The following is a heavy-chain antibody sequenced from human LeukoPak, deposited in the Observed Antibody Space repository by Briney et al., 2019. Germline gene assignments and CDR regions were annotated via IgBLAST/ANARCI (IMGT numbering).Heavy chain of an antibody. D-gene: IGHD3-22*01. CDR1: GGSVSSGSYY. CDR3: ARSITMIVVVSWWYLDY. V-gene: IGHV4-61*01. CDR2: IYYSGST. Sequence: SETLSLTCTVSGGSVSSGSYYWSWIRQPPGKGLEWIGYIYYSGSTNYNPSLKSRVTISVDTSKNQFSLKLSSVTAADTAVYYCARSITMIVVVSWWYLDYWGQGTLVTVSS. J-gene: IGHJ4*02.